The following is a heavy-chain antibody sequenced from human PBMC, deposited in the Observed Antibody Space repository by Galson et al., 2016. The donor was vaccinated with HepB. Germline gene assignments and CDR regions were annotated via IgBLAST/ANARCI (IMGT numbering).Heavy chain of an antibody. D-gene: IGHD2-21*01. V-gene: IGHV1-2*02. J-gene: IGHJ3*01. Sequence: SVKVSCKASEYFFTAYYMHWVRQAPGEGLEWMGWINPKSGATDYAQKFQGRVTMTADSSITTAYMELSRLRSDDTAVYYCARTSDGWGGDGCSRPFDVWGQGTRVTVSS. CDR3: ARTSDGWGGDGCSRPFDV. CDR2: INPKSGAT. CDR1: EYFFTAYY.